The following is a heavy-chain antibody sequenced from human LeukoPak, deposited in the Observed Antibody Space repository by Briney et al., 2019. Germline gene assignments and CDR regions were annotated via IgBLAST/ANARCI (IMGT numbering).Heavy chain of an antibody. V-gene: IGHV1-2*02. D-gene: IGHD2-15*01. J-gene: IGHJ4*02. CDR1: GYTFTGYY. CDR2: INPNSGGT. CDR3: ARPRGEYCSGGSCYSYYFDY. Sequence: ASVKVSCKASGYTFTGYYMHWVRQAPGQGLEWMGWINPNSGGTNYAQKFQGRVTMTRDTSISTAYVELSRLRSDDTAVYYCARPRGEYCSGGSCYSYYFDYWGREPWSPSPQ.